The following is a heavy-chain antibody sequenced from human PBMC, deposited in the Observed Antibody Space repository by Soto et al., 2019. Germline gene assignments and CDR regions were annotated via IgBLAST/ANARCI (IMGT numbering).Heavy chain of an antibody. D-gene: IGHD3-3*01. V-gene: IGHV4-31*03. CDR3: ARLRFLEWFDNWFDP. J-gene: IGHJ5*02. Sequence: SETLSLTCTVSGGSISSGGYYWSWIRQHPGKGLEWIGYIYYTGSTYYNPSLKSRVTISVDTSKNQFSLRLSSVTAADTAVYYCARLRFLEWFDNWFDPWGQGTLVTVS. CDR1: GGSISSGGYY. CDR2: IYYTGST.